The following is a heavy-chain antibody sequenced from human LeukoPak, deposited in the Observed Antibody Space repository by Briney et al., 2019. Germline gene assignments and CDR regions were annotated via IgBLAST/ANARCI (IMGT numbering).Heavy chain of an antibody. J-gene: IGHJ4*02. D-gene: IGHD2-21*02. CDR3: ARGFQRGDSPV. Sequence: GGSLRLSCAASGFTFSGFAMSWVRRTPGKGLEWVAKINKDGSEKGYVDSVKGRFTISRDNAKGSLYLQLNSLRAEDTAVYYCARGFQRGDSPVWGQGTLVTVSS. V-gene: IGHV3-7*01. CDR1: GFTFSGFA. CDR2: INKDGSEK.